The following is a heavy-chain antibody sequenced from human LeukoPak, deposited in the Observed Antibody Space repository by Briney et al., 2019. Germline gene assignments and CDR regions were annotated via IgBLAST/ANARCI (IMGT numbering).Heavy chain of an antibody. Sequence: PSETLSLTCTVSGGSISSSSYYWGWIRQPPGKGLEWIGHIYYSGSTNYNPSLKSRVTISVDTSKNQFSLKLSSVTAADTAVYYCARGFFDDFWSGYQFDYWGQGTLVTVSS. J-gene: IGHJ4*02. CDR2: IYYSGST. CDR1: GGSISSSSYY. V-gene: IGHV4-61*05. CDR3: ARGFFDDFWSGYQFDY. D-gene: IGHD3-3*01.